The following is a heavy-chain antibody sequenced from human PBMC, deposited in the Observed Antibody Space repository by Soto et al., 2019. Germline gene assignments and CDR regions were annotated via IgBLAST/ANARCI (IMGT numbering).Heavy chain of an antibody. CDR2: IAYTGIT. CDR1: GGPIRSYY. D-gene: IGHD5-12*01. Sequence: QVHLQESGPGLLKPSETLSLTCSVSGGPIRSYYLSWVRQAPGKGLEWIAYIAYTGITGYNPSLRSRVTISXDXSXSVFSLKMTSVTAADTAVYYCARGGFSGYEALDYWGQGILVTVSS. V-gene: IGHV4-59*01. J-gene: IGHJ4*02. CDR3: ARGGFSGYEALDY.